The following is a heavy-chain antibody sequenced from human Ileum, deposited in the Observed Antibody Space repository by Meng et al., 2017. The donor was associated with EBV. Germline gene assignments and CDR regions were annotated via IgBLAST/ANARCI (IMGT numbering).Heavy chain of an antibody. CDR1: GFTFSDYY. V-gene: IGHV3-11*01. Sequence: QVQLVEXXXXXVKPGEXXXLSCGASGFTFSDYYMAWVRQSPGKGLEWVSYISSRSSTIYYADSVKGRFTISRDNAHNSLHLQMNSLRAEDTAVYYCAREMSTITCFDYWGQGTLVTVS. CDR3: AREMSTITCFDY. D-gene: IGHD5-24*01. J-gene: IGHJ4*02. CDR2: ISSRSSTI.